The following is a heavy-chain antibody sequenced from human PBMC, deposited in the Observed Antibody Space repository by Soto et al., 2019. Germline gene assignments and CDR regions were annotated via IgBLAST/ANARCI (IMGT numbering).Heavy chain of an antibody. Sequence: PGGSLRLSCAASGFTFSNYWMHWVRQAPGKGLVWVSRINSDGSGTTYADSVKGRFTVSRDNAKNTLYLHMNSLRAEDAAVYYCARGGPSYYYDSSGHRAKLDFWGQGTLVTVSS. CDR1: GFTFSNYW. V-gene: IGHV3-74*01. D-gene: IGHD3-22*01. CDR3: ARGGPSYYYDSSGHRAKLDF. CDR2: INSDGSGT. J-gene: IGHJ4*02.